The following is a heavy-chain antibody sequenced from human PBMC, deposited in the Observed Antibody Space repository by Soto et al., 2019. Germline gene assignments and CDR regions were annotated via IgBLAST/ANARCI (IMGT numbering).Heavy chain of an antibody. CDR1: GGSISSYD. Sequence: SETLSLTCTVSGGSISSYDWSWIRQPPGKGLEWIGYIYYSGSTKYNPSLKSRVTISVDTPKNQFSLKQRSVTAADTSVYYCARDLLPLLHSYCSGGSCYSGAFDIWGQGTMVTVSS. D-gene: IGHD2-15*01. V-gene: IGHV4-59*01. J-gene: IGHJ3*02. CDR2: IYYSGST. CDR3: ARDLLPLLHSYCSGGSCYSGAFDI.